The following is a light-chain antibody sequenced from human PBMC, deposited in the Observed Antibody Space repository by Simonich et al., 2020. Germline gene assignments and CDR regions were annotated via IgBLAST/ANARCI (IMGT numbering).Light chain of an antibody. Sequence: QSVLTQPASVSGSPGQSITISCTGTSSDVGGYNYVSWYQQHPGKAPKLMIYDVSKRPSGVSNRVSGSKSGNTASLTISGLQAEDEADYYCSSYAGSNNLVFGGGTKLTVL. CDR2: DVS. CDR3: SSYAGSNNLV. J-gene: IGLJ3*02. V-gene: IGLV2-14*01. CDR1: SSDVGGYNY.